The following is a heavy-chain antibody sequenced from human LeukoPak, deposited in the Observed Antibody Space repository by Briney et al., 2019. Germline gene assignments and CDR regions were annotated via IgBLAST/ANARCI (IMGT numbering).Heavy chain of an antibody. CDR3: AKGLDRSAYDHFDY. Sequence: GGSLRLSCAASGFTFSNYAMNWVRQAPGKGLEWVSAISGRGGRTYSADSVKGRFTISRDNSKNTLYLQMNSLRAEDTAVYYCAKGLDRSAYDHFDYWVQGTLVTVSS. V-gene: IGHV3-23*01. D-gene: IGHD3-22*01. CDR1: GFTFSNYA. J-gene: IGHJ4*02. CDR2: ISGRGGRT.